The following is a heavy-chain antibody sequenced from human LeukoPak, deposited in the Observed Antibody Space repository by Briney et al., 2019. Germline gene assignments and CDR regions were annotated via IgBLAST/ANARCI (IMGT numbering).Heavy chain of an antibody. CDR3: ARHYADYVGYFFFNY. D-gene: IGHD4-17*01. J-gene: IGHJ4*02. V-gene: IGHV3-23*01. CDR2: IMGGVEIT. Sequence: PGGSLRLSCAASGFTFNNYAMSWVRQAPGEGLEWGSSIMGGVEITYYADSAKGRFSISRDNSQSTWCMRMNSVRAEETGVYYCARHYADYVGYFFFNYWGQGTLVTVSS. CDR1: GFTFNNYA.